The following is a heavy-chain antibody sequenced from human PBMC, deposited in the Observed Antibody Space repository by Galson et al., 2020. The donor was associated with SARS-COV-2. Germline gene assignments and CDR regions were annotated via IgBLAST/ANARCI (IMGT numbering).Heavy chain of an antibody. CDR3: ARDASWAKFAMDV. D-gene: IGHD1-26*01. CDR2: ISSSSTYI. Sequence: GGSLRLSCAASGFTFDAYTLNWVRQAPGKGLEWVSSISSSSTYIYYADSMKGRFSISRDNARNTLYLEMNSLRVEDTGVYYCARDASWAKFAMDVWGQGTTFAVSS. V-gene: IGHV3-21*06. J-gene: IGHJ6*02. CDR1: GFTFDAYT.